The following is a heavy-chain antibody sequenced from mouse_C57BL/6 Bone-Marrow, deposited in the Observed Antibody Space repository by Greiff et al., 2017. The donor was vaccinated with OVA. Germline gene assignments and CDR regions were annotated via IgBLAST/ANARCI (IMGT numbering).Heavy chain of an antibody. D-gene: IGHD2-5*01. CDR3: ARKTAYYSNYGAMDY. J-gene: IGHJ4*01. V-gene: IGHV1-59*01. Sequence: QVQLQQPGAELVRPGTSVKLSCKASGYTFTSYWMHWVKQRPGQGLEWIGVIDPSDSYTNYNQKFKGKATLTVDTSSSTAYMQLSSLTSEDSAVYYCARKTAYYSNYGAMDYWGQGTSVTVSS. CDR1: GYTFTSYW. CDR2: IDPSDSYT.